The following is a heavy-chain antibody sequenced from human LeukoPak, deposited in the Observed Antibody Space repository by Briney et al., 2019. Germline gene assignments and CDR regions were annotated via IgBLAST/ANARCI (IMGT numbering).Heavy chain of an antibody. CDR3: AGGGDYDILTGYLL. CDR1: GGSVSCYY. J-gene: IGHJ4*02. CDR2: IHYSGST. V-gene: IGHV4-59*02. Sequence: SETLSLTCTVSGGSVSCYYWTWIRQPPGKGLEWIGYIHYSGSTNYNPSLKSRVTISVDTSKNQFSLKLSSVTAADTAVYYCAGGGDYDILTGYLLWGQGTLVTVSS. D-gene: IGHD3-9*01.